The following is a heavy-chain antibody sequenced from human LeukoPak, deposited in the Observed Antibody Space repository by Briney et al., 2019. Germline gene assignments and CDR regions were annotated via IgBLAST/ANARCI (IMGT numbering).Heavy chain of an antibody. CDR2: ISGSGGST. Sequence: GGSLRLSCAASGFTFSSYAMSWVRQAPGKGLEWVSAISGSGGSTYYADSVKGRFTISRDNSKNTLYLQMNSLRAEDTAVCYCAKGRYCDSSGYYYYFDYWGQGTLVTVSS. CDR3: AKGRYCDSSGYYYYFDY. CDR1: GFTFSSYA. D-gene: IGHD3-22*01. J-gene: IGHJ4*02. V-gene: IGHV3-23*01.